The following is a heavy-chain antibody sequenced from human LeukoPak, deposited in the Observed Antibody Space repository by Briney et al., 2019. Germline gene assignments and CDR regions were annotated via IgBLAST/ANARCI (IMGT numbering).Heavy chain of an antibody. CDR2: ISHDGTVQ. Sequence: GGSLRLSCAASGFTFSSYGMQWVRQAPGKGLEWVAVISHDGTVQHYADSVKGRFTISRDNSDNTLYLQMNSLRDEDTAMYYCAKEGTRMPSSYFEDGGRGPRITVPS. CDR3: AKEGTRMPSSYFED. V-gene: IGHV3-30*18. D-gene: IGHD2-2*01. CDR1: GFTFSSYG. J-gene: IGHJ4*02.